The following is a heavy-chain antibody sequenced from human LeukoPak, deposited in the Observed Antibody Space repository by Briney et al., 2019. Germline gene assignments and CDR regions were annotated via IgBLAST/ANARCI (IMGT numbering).Heavy chain of an antibody. Sequence: SVKVSCKASGGTFSSYAISWVRQAPGQGLEWMGGIIPIFGTANYAQKFQGRVTITADESTSTAYMELSSLRSEDTAVYYCARDPRLGYCSSTSCYYYYYYGMDVWGQGTTVTVSS. V-gene: IGHV1-69*01. CDR3: ARDPRLGYCSSTSCYYYYYYGMDV. CDR2: IIPIFGTA. J-gene: IGHJ6*02. CDR1: GGTFSSYA. D-gene: IGHD2-2*01.